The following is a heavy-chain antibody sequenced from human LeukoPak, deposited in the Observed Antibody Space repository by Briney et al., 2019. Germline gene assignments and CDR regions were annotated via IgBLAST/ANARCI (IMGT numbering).Heavy chain of an antibody. CDR3: ARLVLDAAAGTLHY. V-gene: IGHV4-39*01. CDR1: GGSISSSSYY. CDR2: NYYSGST. D-gene: IGHD6-13*01. Sequence: AETLSLTCTVSGGSISSSSYYWGWLRQPPGKGLEGVGSNYYSGSTYYNPSRKRRATISVDTSNNQFSLKLSSVTAADTAVYYCARLVLDAAAGTLHYWGQEPVVSVS. J-gene: IGHJ4*02.